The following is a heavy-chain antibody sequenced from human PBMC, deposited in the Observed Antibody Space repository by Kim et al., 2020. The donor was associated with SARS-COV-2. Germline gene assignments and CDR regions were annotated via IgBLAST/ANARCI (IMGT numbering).Heavy chain of an antibody. D-gene: IGHD3-9*01. V-gene: IGHV4-34*01. J-gene: IGHJ4*01. CDR1: GGSFSGYY. CDR2: INHSGST. CDR3: ARASYDILTGYSRYYFDY. Sequence: SETLSLTCAVYGGSFSGYYWSWIRQPPGKGLEWIGEINHSGSTNYNPSLKSRVTISVDTSKNQFSLKLSSVTAADPAVYYCARASYDILTGYSRYYFDY.